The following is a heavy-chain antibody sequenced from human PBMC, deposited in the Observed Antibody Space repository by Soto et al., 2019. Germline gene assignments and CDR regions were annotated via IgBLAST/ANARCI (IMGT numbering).Heavy chain of an antibody. J-gene: IGHJ5*02. CDR3: VRTTREIVVAPPTASNWFAP. CDR2: ISGHNGNT. V-gene: IGHV1-18*01. Sequence: ASVQVSCKASGYTFPSYGISLVRQAPGQGLEWMGWISGHNGNTYFAQKLQGRVTMTTDTSTSTAYMDLNSLRAEDTALYYCVRTTREIVVAPPTASNWFAPWVQGTLVTVSS. D-gene: IGHD2-2*01. CDR1: GYTFPSYG.